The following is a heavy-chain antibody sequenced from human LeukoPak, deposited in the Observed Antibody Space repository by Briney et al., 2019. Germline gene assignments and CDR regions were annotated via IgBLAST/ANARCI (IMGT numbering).Heavy chain of an antibody. J-gene: IGHJ6*02. CDR1: GYTFTSYG. D-gene: IGHD2-2*02. V-gene: IGHV1-18*01. Sequence: ASVKVSCKASGYTFTSYGISWVRQAPGQGLEWMGWISAYNGNTNYAQKLQGRVTMTTDTSTSTAYMELRSLRSDDTAVYYCARDWAPRYCSSTSCYTGFDYYYGMDVWGRGTTVTVSS. CDR2: ISAYNGNT. CDR3: ARDWAPRYCSSTSCYTGFDYYYGMDV.